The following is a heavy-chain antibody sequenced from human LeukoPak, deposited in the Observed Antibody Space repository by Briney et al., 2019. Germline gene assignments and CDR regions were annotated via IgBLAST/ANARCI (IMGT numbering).Heavy chain of an antibody. CDR3: ARDPIAAAGYFDY. D-gene: IGHD6-13*01. V-gene: IGHV3-20*04. CDR1: GFTFDDYG. J-gene: IGHJ4*02. CDR2: INWNGGST. Sequence: PGGSLRLSCAASGFTFDDYGMSWVRHAPGKGLEWVSGINWNGGSTVYADSVKGRFTISRDNAKNSLYLQMNSLRAEDTALYYCARDPIAAAGYFDYWGQGTLVTVSS.